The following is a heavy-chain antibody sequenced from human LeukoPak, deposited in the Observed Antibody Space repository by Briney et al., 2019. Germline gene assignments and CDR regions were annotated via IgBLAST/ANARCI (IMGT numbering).Heavy chain of an antibody. CDR3: ARGSDYYDY. Sequence: RGSLRLSCAASGFIFSDHNMVWVRQAPGKGLEWVSLMYSPDSTYYADYVKGRFTVSRDNSKNTVYLQMNSLRTEDTAVYYCARGSDYYDYWGQGTLVTVSS. CDR2: MYSPDST. CDR1: GFIFSDHN. J-gene: IGHJ4*02. V-gene: IGHV3-66*01. D-gene: IGHD3-3*01.